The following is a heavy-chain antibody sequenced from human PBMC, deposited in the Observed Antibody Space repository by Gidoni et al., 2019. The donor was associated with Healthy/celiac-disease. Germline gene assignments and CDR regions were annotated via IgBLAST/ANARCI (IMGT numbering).Heavy chain of an antibody. CDR2: ISYDGSNK. V-gene: IGHV3-30*03. CDR3: ARGRIRDFDY. CDR1: GFTFSSYG. Sequence: QVQLVESGGGVVQPGGSLRLSCAAAGFTFSSYGMHWVRQAPGKGLGWVSVISYDGSNKYYADSGKGRFTISRDNSKNTLYLQMNSLRAEDTAVYYCARGRIRDFDYWGQGPLVTVSS. D-gene: IGHD2-15*01. J-gene: IGHJ4*02.